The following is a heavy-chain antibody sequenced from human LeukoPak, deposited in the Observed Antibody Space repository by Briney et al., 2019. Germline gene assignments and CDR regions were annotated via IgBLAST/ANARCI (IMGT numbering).Heavy chain of an antibody. V-gene: IGHV4-59*12. J-gene: IGHJ4*02. CDR1: GGSISSYY. CDR2: IYYSGST. Sequence: PSETLSLTCTVSGGSISSYYWSWIRQPPGKGLEWIGYIYYSGSTNYNPSLKSRVTISVDTSKNQFSLKLSSVTAADTAVYYCARVASGYSYGPPDYWGQGTLVTVSS. CDR3: ARVASGYSYGPPDY. D-gene: IGHD5-18*01.